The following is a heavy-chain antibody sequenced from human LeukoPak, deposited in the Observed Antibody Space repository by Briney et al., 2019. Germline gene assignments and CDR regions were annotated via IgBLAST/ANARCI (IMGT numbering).Heavy chain of an antibody. CDR1: GGSISSYY. CDR2: IYYSGST. J-gene: IGHJ4*02. D-gene: IGHD4-11*01. V-gene: IGHV4-59*08. Sequence: MPSETLSLTCTVSGGSISSYYWSWIRQPPGKGLEWIGYIYYSGSTNYNPSLKSRVTISVDTSKNQFSLKLSSVTAADTAVYYCATSNWLRDSNFDSWGQGTLVTVSS. CDR3: ATSNWLRDSNFDS.